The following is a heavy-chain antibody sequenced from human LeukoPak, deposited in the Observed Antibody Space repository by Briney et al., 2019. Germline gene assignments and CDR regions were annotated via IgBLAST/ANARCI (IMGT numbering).Heavy chain of an antibody. CDR1: GFTFDDYG. CDR3: ARRGYYHHDAFDI. D-gene: IGHD3-22*01. Sequence: PGGSLRLSCAASGFTFDDYGMSWVRQAPGKGLEWVSYISSSGSTIYYADSVKGRFTISRDNAKNSLYLQMNSLRAEDTAVYYCARRGYYHHDAFDIWGQGTMVTVSS. CDR2: ISSSGSTI. V-gene: IGHV3-11*04. J-gene: IGHJ3*02.